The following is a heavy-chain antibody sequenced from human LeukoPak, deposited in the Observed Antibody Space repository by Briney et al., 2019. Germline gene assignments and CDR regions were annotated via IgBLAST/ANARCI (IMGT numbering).Heavy chain of an antibody. J-gene: IGHJ4*02. V-gene: IGHV3-21*04. Sequence: GGSLRLSCAASGFTFSSYSMNWVRQAPGKGLEWVSSISSSSYIYYADSVKGRFTISRDNAKNSLYLQMNSLRAEDTALYYCARDISGYYGSGSYYKGYFDYWGQGTLVTVSS. CDR1: GFTFSSYS. D-gene: IGHD3-10*01. CDR3: ARDISGYYGSGSYYKGYFDY. CDR2: ISSSSYI.